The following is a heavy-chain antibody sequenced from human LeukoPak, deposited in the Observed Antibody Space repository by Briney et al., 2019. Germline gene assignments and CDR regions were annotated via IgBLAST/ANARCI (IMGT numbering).Heavy chain of an antibody. CDR1: GFTFSDYY. V-gene: IGHV3-53*01. Sequence: GGSLRLSCAASGFTFSDYYMSWIRQAPGKGLEWVSVIYSGGSTYYADSVKGRFTISRDNSKNTLYLQMNSLRAEDTAVYYCARAAGDHVAFDIWGQGTMVTVSS. J-gene: IGHJ3*02. CDR3: ARAAGDHVAFDI. D-gene: IGHD2-21*02. CDR2: IYSGGST.